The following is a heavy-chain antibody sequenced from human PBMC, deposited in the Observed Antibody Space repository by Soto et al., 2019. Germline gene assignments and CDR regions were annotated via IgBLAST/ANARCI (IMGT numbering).Heavy chain of an antibody. CDR3: AREGRYCSGGSCSLVDP. CDR1: GGSISSYY. Sequence: PSETLSLTCTVSGGSISSYYWSWIRQPPGKGLEWIGYIYYSGSTNYNPSLKSRVTISVDTSKNQFSLKLSSVTAADTAVYYCAREGRYCSGGSCSLVDPWGQGILVTVSS. J-gene: IGHJ5*02. CDR2: IYYSGST. V-gene: IGHV4-59*01. D-gene: IGHD2-15*01.